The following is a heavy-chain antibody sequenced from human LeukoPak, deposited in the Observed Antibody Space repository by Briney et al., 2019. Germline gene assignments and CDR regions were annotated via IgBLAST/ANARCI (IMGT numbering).Heavy chain of an antibody. CDR3: ARSVGAAGSY. CDR1: GFTFSNFW. D-gene: IGHD6-25*01. V-gene: IGHV3-7*01. CDR2: VKQDGSTK. J-gene: IGHJ4*02. Sequence: PGGSLRLSCAASGFTFSNFWMSWVRQAPGKGLEWVANVKQDGSTKYYMDSVKGRFTISRDNAKNSLYLQMNSLRAEDTAVYFCARSVGAAGSYWGQGTLVTVSS.